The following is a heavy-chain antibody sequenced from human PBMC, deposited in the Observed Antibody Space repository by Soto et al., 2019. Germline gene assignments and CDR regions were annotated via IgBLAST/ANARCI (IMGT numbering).Heavy chain of an antibody. CDR2: IIPILGIA. V-gene: IGHV1-69*02. Sequence: QVQLVQSGAEVKKPGSSVKVSCKASGGTFSSYTISWVRQAPGQGLEWMGRIIPILGIANYAQKFQGSVTITADKSTSTAYMELSSLRSEDTAVYYCARNGWFGLSDAFDIWGQGTMVTVSS. CDR1: GGTFSSYT. CDR3: ARNGWFGLSDAFDI. J-gene: IGHJ3*02. D-gene: IGHD3-10*01.